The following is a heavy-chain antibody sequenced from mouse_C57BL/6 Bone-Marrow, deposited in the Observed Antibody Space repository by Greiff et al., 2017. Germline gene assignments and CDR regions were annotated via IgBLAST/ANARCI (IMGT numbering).Heavy chain of an antibody. V-gene: IGHV1-81*01. D-gene: IGHD2-3*01. CDR3: ARGGWLLRDWYFDV. CDR1: GYTFTSYG. CDR2: IYPRSGNT. Sequence: VQLKESGAELARPGASVKLSCKASGYTFTSYGISWVKQRTGQGLEWIGEIYPRSGNTYYNEKFKGKATLTADKSSSTAYMELRSLTSEDSAVYFCARGGWLLRDWYFDVWGTGTTVTVSS. J-gene: IGHJ1*03.